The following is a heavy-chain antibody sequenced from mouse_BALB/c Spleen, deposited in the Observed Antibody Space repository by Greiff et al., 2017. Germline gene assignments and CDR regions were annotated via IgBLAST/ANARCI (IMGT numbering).Heavy chain of an antibody. Sequence: QVQLQQPGAELVMPGASVKMSCKASGYTFTDYWMHWVKQRPGQGLEWIGAIDTSDSYTSYNQKFKGKATLTVDESSSTAYMQLSSLTSEDSAVYCCASSMGNDRDYWGQGTTLTVSS. CDR1: GYTFTDYW. J-gene: IGHJ2*01. D-gene: IGHD2-2*01. CDR2: IDTSDSYT. CDR3: ASSMGNDRDY. V-gene: IGHV1-69*01.